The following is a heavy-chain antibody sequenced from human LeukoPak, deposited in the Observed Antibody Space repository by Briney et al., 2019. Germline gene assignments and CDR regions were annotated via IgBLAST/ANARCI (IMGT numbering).Heavy chain of an antibody. V-gene: IGHV1-2*04. D-gene: IGHD6-19*01. Sequence: ASVNVSCKASGYTFTGYYMHWVRQAPGQGLEWMGWINPNSGGTNYAQKFQGWVTMTRDTPISTAYMELSRLRSDDTAVYYCARGPGIAVAGKENWFDPWGQGTLVTVSS. CDR3: ARGPGIAVAGKENWFDP. J-gene: IGHJ5*02. CDR1: GYTFTGYY. CDR2: INPNSGGT.